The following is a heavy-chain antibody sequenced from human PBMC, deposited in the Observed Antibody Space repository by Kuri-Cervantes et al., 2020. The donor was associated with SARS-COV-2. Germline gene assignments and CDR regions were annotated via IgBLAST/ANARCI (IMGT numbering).Heavy chain of an antibody. J-gene: IGHJ6*03. Sequence: SETLSLTCAVSGYSISSGYYWGWIRQPPGKGLEWIGSIYHSGSTYYNPSLKSRVTISVDTSKNQFSLNLSSVTAADTAVYYCARQLRLYSMDVWGKGTTVTVSS. CDR1: GYSISSGYY. CDR2: IYHSGST. CDR3: ARQLRLYSMDV. V-gene: IGHV4-38-2*01. D-gene: IGHD5-12*01.